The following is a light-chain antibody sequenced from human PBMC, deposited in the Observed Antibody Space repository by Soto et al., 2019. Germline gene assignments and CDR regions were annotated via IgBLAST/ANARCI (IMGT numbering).Light chain of an antibody. CDR2: VAS. V-gene: IGKV1-39*01. CDR3: LQSVTTPFT. CDR1: QTIGTY. J-gene: IGKJ3*01. Sequence: DIPMTQSPSSMSASVGDRVTITCRASQTIGTYLNWYEQTPGKAPKLLIYVASSLQSGVPSMFSGRGSGTDFTLTISSLQPEYFATYYCLQSVTTPFTFGPGTKVDI.